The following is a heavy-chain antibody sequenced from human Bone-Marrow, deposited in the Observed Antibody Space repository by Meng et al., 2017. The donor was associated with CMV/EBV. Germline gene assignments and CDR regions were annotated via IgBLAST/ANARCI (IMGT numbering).Heavy chain of an antibody. J-gene: IGHJ6*02. D-gene: IGHD2-15*01. Sequence: SETLSLTCTVSGGSISSSSYSWGWIRQPPGKGLEWIGNIHSYGDTYYNPSLESRVTISLDTSKNQFFLKVSSVTAADTAMYYCAREVAAGAYVMDVWGQGTMVTVSS. CDR2: IHSYGDT. CDR1: GGSISSSSYS. CDR3: AREVAAGAYVMDV. V-gene: IGHV4-39*07.